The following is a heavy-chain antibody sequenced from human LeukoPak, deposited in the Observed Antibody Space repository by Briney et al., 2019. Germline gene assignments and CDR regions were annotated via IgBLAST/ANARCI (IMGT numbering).Heavy chain of an antibody. Sequence: ASVKVSCKTSGYTFTIYDINWVRQAAGQGLEWMGWMNPDSGNTDFAQKFQGRVTMTRNTSISTAYMELSSLTSEDTAVYYCAVHLPGDYLDPWGQGTLVTVSS. CDR1: GYTFTIYD. D-gene: IGHD4-17*01. V-gene: IGHV1-8*01. CDR2: MNPDSGNT. CDR3: AVHLPGDYLDP. J-gene: IGHJ5*02.